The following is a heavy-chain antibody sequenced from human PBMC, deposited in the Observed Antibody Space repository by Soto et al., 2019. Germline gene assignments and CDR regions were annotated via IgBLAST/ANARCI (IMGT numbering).Heavy chain of an antibody. CDR2: ISWSGDNM. CDR1: GFTFADYA. Sequence: QLVQSGGGLVHPGRSLRLSCAASGFTFADYAMHWVRQAPGKGLEWVSGISWSGDNMAYADSVKGRFITSRDNVKNSLYLQMNSLRVEDTALYHCVKVSYSSLSTLGSAFDVWGQGTMVTVS. CDR3: VKVSYSSLSTLGSAFDV. D-gene: IGHD2-2*01. V-gene: IGHV3-9*01. J-gene: IGHJ3*01.